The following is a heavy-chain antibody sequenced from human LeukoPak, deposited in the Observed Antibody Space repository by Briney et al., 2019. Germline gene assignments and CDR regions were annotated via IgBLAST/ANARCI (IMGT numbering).Heavy chain of an antibody. V-gene: IGHV4-59*01. D-gene: IGHD3-16*02. CDR1: GGSISSYY. CDR2: INYSGST. CDR3: ARDLMNQYYDYVWGSYRPARNWFDP. Sequence: SETLSLTCSVSGGSISSYYWSWIRQPPGKGRGWIGYINYSGSTNYHPSLKSRVTISVDTSKNQFSLKRSSVTAADTAVYYCARDLMNQYYDYVWGSYRPARNWFDPWGQGTLVTVPS. J-gene: IGHJ5*02.